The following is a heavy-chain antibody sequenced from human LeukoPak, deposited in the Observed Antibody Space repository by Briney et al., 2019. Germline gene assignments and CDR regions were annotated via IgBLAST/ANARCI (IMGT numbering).Heavy chain of an antibody. D-gene: IGHD3-16*01. CDR3: ARKGADLNAFDI. Sequence: SETLSLTCTVSGGSISSYYWSWIRQPPGKGLEWIGYIYYSGSTNYNPSLKSRVTISVDTSKNQFSLRLSSVTAADTAVYYCARKGADLNAFDIWSQGTMVTVSS. J-gene: IGHJ3*02. CDR2: IYYSGST. V-gene: IGHV4-59*01. CDR1: GGSISSYY.